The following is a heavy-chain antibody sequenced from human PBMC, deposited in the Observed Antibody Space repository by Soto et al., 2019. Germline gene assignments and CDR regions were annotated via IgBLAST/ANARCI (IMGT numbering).Heavy chain of an antibody. D-gene: IGHD1-1*01. CDR2: MNPNSGNT. V-gene: IGHV1-8*01. Sequence: GASVKVSCKVSGYTFTSYDINWVRQATGQGLEWMGWMNPNSGNTGYAQKFQGRVTMTRNTSISTAYMELSSLRSEDTAVYYCARDMLNWNERSFDYWDQGTLVTVSS. CDR1: GYTFTSYD. CDR3: ARDMLNWNERSFDY. J-gene: IGHJ4*02.